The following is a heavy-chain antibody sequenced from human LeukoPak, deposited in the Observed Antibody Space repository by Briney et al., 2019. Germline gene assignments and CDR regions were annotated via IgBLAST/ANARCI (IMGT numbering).Heavy chain of an antibody. V-gene: IGHV1-2*02. D-gene: IGHD2-2*01. CDR2: SNPHSGGT. Sequence: GASVKVSCKASGYTFTGHFIHWVRQAPGQGLEWMGWSNPHSGGTNYAQKFQGRVTMTRDTSISTAYMELSRLRSDDTAVYYCARDCSSTSWDYDYWGQGTLVTVSS. J-gene: IGHJ4*02. CDR1: GYTFTGHF. CDR3: ARDCSSTSWDYDY.